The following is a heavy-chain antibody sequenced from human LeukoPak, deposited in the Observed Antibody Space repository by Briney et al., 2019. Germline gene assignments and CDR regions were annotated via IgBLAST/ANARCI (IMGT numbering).Heavy chain of an antibody. D-gene: IGHD3-16*01. Sequence: PGGSLRLSCAASGFIFRDYYMSWIRQAPGKGLEWVSYISPSSSTVNYADSVKGRFTISRDNAKNSLYLQMNSLRADDTAVYYCARRTFGRNDFDYWGQGTLVTVSS. J-gene: IGHJ4*02. CDR3: ARRTFGRNDFDY. CDR1: GFIFRDYY. CDR2: ISPSSSTV. V-gene: IGHV3-11*01.